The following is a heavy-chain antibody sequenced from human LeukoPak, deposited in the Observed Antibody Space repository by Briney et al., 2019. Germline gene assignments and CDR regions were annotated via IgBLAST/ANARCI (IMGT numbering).Heavy chain of an antibody. CDR1: GYSICSGYY. CDR3: AREVVAATRWFDP. D-gene: IGHD2-15*01. J-gene: IGHJ5*02. V-gene: IGHV4-38-2*02. CDR2: IYHSGST. Sequence: SETLSLTCTVSGYSICSGYYWGWIRQPPGKGLEWIGSIYHSGSTYYNPSLKSRVTISVDTSKNQFSLKLSSVTAADTAVYYCAREVVAATRWFDPWGQGTLVTVSS.